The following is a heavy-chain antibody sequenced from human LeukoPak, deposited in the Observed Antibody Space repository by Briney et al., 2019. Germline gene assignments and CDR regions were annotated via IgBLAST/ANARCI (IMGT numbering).Heavy chain of an antibody. CDR2: ISGSGGST. V-gene: IGHV3-23*01. CDR3: AKDRASWIQLGDALDI. CDR1: GFTFSSYA. Sequence: GGSLRLSCAASGFTFSSYAMSWVRQAPGKGLEWVSAISGSGGSTYYADPVKGRFTISRDNSKNTLYLQMNSLRAEDTAVYYCAKDRASWIQLGDALDIWGQGTMVTVSS. D-gene: IGHD5-18*01. J-gene: IGHJ3*02.